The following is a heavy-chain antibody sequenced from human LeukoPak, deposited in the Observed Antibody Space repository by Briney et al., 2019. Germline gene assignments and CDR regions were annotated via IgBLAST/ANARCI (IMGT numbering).Heavy chain of an antibody. V-gene: IGHV3-53*01. CDR2: IYSGGSK. CDR3: ARLGGSGSPPFYYYGMDV. Sequence: GGSLRLSCAACGFTSSSNYMSWVRQARGKGVEWVSVIYSGGSKYYPDSEKGRFTISRDNSKNTLYLQINSLRAEDTAVYYCARLGGSGSPPFYYYGMDVWGQGTTVTVSS. J-gene: IGHJ6*02. CDR1: GFTSSSNY. D-gene: IGHD3-10*01.